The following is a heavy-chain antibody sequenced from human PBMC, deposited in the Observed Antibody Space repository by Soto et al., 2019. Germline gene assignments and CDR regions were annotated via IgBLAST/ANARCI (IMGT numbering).Heavy chain of an antibody. V-gene: IGHV4-39*01. D-gene: IGHD3-22*01. CDR2: IYYSGST. CDR1: GGSISSSSYY. Sequence: PSETLSLTCTVSGGSISSSSYYWGWIRQPPGKGLEWIGSIYYSGSTYYNPSLKSRVTISVDTSKNQFSLKLSSVTAADTAVYYCARHLVHYDSSGYFPYWGQGTLVTVSS. CDR3: ARHLVHYDSSGYFPY. J-gene: IGHJ4*02.